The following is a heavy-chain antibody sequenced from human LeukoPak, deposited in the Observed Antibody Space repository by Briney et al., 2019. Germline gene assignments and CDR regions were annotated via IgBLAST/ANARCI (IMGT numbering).Heavy chain of an antibody. J-gene: IGHJ3*02. CDR1: GGSISSYY. D-gene: IGHD1-1*01. CDR2: IYFTGST. V-gene: IGHV4-59*08. Sequence: SETLSLTCTVSGGSISSYYWSWIRQPPGKGLEWIGYIYFTGSTNYNPSLESRVIISVDTSKNQFSLTLTSVTAADTAVYYCARALLTTHAFDIWGQGTMVTVSS. CDR3: ARALLTTHAFDI.